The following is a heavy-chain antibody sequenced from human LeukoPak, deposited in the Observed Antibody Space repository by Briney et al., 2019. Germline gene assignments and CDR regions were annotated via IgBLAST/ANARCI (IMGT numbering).Heavy chain of an antibody. CDR2: INPNSGGT. D-gene: IGHD3-3*01. Sequence: ASVKVPCKASGYTFTGYYMHWVRQAPGQGLEWMGWINPNSGGTNYAQKFQGRVTMTRDTSISTAYMELSRLRSDDTAVYYCARDSPLKYDFWSGYYPYYFDYWGQGTLVTVSS. V-gene: IGHV1-2*02. J-gene: IGHJ4*02. CDR3: ARDSPLKYDFWSGYYPYYFDY. CDR1: GYTFTGYY.